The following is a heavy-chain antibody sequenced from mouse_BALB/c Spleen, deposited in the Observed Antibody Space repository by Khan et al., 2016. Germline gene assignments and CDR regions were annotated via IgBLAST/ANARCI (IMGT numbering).Heavy chain of an antibody. J-gene: IGHJ3*01. CDR2: INPSSDYT. Sequence: QVQLQQSGAELARPGASVRMSCRASGYTFTNHTVHWVKQRPGQGLEWIGYINPSSDYTNYNQKFKDKATLTADTSSSTAYMQLSSLTSEDSAGYYCAESPNYYDSGFVYWGQGTLVTVSA. V-gene: IGHV1-4*01. CDR1: GYTFTNHT. CDR3: AESPNYYDSGFVY. D-gene: IGHD2-4*01.